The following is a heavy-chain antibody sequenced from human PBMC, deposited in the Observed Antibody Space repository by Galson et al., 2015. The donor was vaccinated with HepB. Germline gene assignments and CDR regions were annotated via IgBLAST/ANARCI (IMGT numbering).Heavy chain of an antibody. V-gene: IGHV3-30*18. Sequence: SLRLSCAASGFTFSSYGMHWVRQAPGKGLEWVAVISYDGSNKYYADSVKGRFTISRDNSKNTLYLQMNSLRAEDTAVYYCAKEPSAFDGYYDSSGPGPKYYFDYWGQGTLVTVSS. J-gene: IGHJ4*02. CDR3: AKEPSAFDGYYDSSGPGPKYYFDY. CDR1: GFTFSSYG. CDR2: ISYDGSNK. D-gene: IGHD3-22*01.